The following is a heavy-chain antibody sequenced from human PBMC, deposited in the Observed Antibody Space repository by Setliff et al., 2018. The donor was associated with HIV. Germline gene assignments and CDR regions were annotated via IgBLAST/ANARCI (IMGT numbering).Heavy chain of an antibody. J-gene: IGHJ4*02. CDR1: GFTFSNYD. D-gene: IGHD3-9*01. CDR3: ARGYDILTGTY. Sequence: GGSLRLSCAASGFTFSNYDMNWVRQAPGKGLEWVSSISSSSTYIFYADSVKGRFTISRDNAKNSLYLQMSSLRAEDTAVYYCARGYDILTGTYWGQGTLVTVSS. CDR2: ISSSSTYI. V-gene: IGHV3-21*01.